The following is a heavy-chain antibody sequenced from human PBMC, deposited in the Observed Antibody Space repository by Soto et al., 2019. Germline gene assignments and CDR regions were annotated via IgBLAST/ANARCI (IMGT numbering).Heavy chain of an antibody. J-gene: IGHJ5*02. CDR3: ARGYTNGRFPVGFDP. Sequence: QVQLVQSGAEVKKPGSSVKVSCKASGGTFSTYSITWVRQAPGQGLEWMGEIIPIFGTPNYAQRFQGRVTITADESTSTAYMELSSLRSEDTAVYYCARGYTNGRFPVGFDPWGQGTLVTVSS. CDR2: IIPIFGTP. CDR1: GGTFSTYS. D-gene: IGHD6-19*01. V-gene: IGHV1-69*01.